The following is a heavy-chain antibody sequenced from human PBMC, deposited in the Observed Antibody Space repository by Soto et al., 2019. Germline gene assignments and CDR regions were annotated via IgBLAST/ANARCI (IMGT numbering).Heavy chain of an antibody. J-gene: IGHJ6*02. CDR3: TKDLVPGGADV. CDR2: FDFNSGRT. V-gene: IGHV3-9*02. CDR1: AFTSRNYA. D-gene: IGHD3-16*01. Sequence: GGSLRLSCVVSAFTSRNYAIHWIRQAPGKGLEWVSGFDFNSGRTGYADSVKGRFTISRDNAKNSLSLEMKSLRVEDTALYYCTKDLVPGGADVWGQGTTVTVSS.